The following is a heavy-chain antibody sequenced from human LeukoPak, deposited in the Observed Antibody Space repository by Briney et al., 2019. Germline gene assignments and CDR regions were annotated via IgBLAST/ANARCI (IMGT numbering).Heavy chain of an antibody. Sequence: ASVKVSCKASGYTFTAYYIHWVRQAPGQGLEWVGRINCNSAGTNYAQKFRGRVTMTRDTSISTVYMELSSLRSDDTAVYYCAVQTIVANTKGDALDIWGQGTTVIVSS. CDR1: GYTFTAYY. D-gene: IGHD5-12*01. CDR3: AVQTIVANTKGDALDI. J-gene: IGHJ3*02. V-gene: IGHV1-2*06. CDR2: INCNSAGT.